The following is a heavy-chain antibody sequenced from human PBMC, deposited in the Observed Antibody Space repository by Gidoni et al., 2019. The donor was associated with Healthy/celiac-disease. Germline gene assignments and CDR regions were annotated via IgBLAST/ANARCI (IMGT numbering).Heavy chain of an antibody. CDR3: AKETAAAPYYFDY. V-gene: IGHV3-9*01. J-gene: IGHJ4*02. CDR2: ISWNSGSI. CDR1: GFTFDDYA. Sequence: EVQLVESGGGLVQPGRSLRLSCAASGFTFDDYAMPWVRQAPGKGLEWVSGISWNSGSIGYADSVKGRFTISRDNAKNSLYLQMNSLRAEDTALYYCAKETAAAPYYFDYWGQGTLVTVSS. D-gene: IGHD6-13*01.